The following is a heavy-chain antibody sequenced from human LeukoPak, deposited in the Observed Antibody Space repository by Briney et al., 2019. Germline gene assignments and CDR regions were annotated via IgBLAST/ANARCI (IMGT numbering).Heavy chain of an antibody. CDR3: AKTDLDDAFDI. Sequence: TLSLTCTVSGGSISSGSYYWSWIRQPAGKGLEWIGRIYTSGSTNYNPSLKSRVTISVDTSKNQFSLKLSSVTAADTAVYYCAKTDLDDAFDIWGQGTMVTVSS. J-gene: IGHJ3*02. D-gene: IGHD3-3*01. CDR2: IYTSGST. V-gene: IGHV4-61*02. CDR1: GGSISSGSYY.